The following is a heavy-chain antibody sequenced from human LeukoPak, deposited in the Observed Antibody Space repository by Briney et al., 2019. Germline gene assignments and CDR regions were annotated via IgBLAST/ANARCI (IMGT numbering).Heavy chain of an antibody. CDR1: GASISSSPYY. CDR2: IYYSGST. J-gene: IGHJ4*02. V-gene: IGHV4-39*01. Sequence: PSETLSLTCTVSGASISSSPYYWGWIRQPPGKGLEWIGSIYYSGSTYYNPSLKSRFTISVDTSKNQFSLKLSSVTAADTAVYYCARRGAGSGWYYFDYWGQGTLVTVSS. CDR3: ARRGAGSGWYYFDY. D-gene: IGHD6-19*01.